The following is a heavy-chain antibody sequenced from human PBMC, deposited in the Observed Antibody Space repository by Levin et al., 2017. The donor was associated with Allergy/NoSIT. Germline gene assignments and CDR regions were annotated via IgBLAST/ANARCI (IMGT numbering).Heavy chain of an antibody. D-gene: IGHD3-9*01. J-gene: IGHJ5*02. V-gene: IGHV4-34*01. CDR3: AREGSLRYFDWLPNHNHNWFDP. Sequence: SQTLSLTCAVYGGSFSGYYWSWIRQPPGKGLEWIGEINHSGSTNYNPSLKSRVTISVDTSKNQFSLKLSSVTAADTAVYYCAREGSLRYFDWLPNHNHNWFDPWGQGTLVTVSS. CDR1: GGSFSGYY. CDR2: INHSGST.